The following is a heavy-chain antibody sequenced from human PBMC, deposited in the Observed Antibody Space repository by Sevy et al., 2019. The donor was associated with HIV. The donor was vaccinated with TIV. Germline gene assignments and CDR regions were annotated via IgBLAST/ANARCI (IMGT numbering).Heavy chain of an antibody. J-gene: IGHJ3*02. CDR1: GFTFSSYS. Sequence: GGSLRLSCAASGFTFSSYSMNWVRQAPGKGLEWVSSISSSSSYIYYADSVKGRFTISRDNAKNSLYLKMNSLRAEDTAVYYCARDGYSNYVGHAFDIWGQGTMVTVSS. D-gene: IGHD4-4*01. CDR2: ISSSSSYI. V-gene: IGHV3-21*01. CDR3: ARDGYSNYVGHAFDI.